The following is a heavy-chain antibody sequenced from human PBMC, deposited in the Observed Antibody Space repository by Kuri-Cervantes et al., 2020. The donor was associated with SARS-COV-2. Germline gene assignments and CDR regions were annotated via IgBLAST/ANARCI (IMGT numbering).Heavy chain of an antibody. D-gene: IGHD3-3*01. J-gene: IGHJ5*02. Sequence: GGSLRLSCAASGFTFDDYGTSWVRQAPGKGLEWVSRINSDGSSTSYADSVKGRFTVSRDNAKNSLYLQMDSLRVEDTAVYYCVGGHHDFWSGYYGNWFDPWGQGTLATVSS. CDR2: INSDGSST. CDR3: VGGHHDFWSGYYGNWFDP. CDR1: GFTFDDYG. V-gene: IGHV3-20*04.